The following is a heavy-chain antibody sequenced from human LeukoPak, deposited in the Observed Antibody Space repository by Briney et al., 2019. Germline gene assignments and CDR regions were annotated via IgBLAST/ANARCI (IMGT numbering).Heavy chain of an antibody. D-gene: IGHD2-2*03. V-gene: IGHV1-3*01. CDR3: ARAGMGIVVVPAATVIDY. CDR1: GYTFTSYD. CDR2: INACNGNT. J-gene: IGHJ4*02. Sequence: ASVKVSCKASGYTFTSYDINWVRQAPGQRLEWMGWINACNGNTKYSQKFQGRVTITRDTSASTAYMELSSLRSEDTAVYYCARAGMGIVVVPAATVIDYWGQGTLVTVSS.